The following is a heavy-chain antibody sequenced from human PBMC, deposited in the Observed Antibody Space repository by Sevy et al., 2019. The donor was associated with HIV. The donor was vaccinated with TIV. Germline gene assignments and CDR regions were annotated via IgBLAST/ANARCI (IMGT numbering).Heavy chain of an antibody. CDR1: GYSFTSYW. V-gene: IGHV5-51*01. J-gene: IGHJ3*02. CDR2: IYPGDSDT. Sequence: GESLKISCKGSGYSFTSYWIGWVRQMPGKGLEWMGIIYPGDSDTRYSPSFQGQVTISANKSISTAYLQWSSLKASDTAMYYCARPAHTMATIKTYDAFDIWDQGTMVTVSS. CDR3: ARPAHTMATIKTYDAFDI. D-gene: IGHD5-12*01.